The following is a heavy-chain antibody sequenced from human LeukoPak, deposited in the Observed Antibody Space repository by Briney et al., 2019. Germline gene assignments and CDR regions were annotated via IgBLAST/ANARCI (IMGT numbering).Heavy chain of an antibody. CDR2: ISAYNGNT. J-gene: IGHJ5*02. D-gene: IGHD3-3*01. Sequence: ASVKVSCKASGYTFTDYYMHWVRQAPGHGLEWMGWISAYNGNTNYAQKLQGRVTMTTDTSTSTAYMELRSLRSDDTAVYYCARADYDLAWFDPWGQGTLVTVSS. CDR3: ARADYDLAWFDP. V-gene: IGHV1-18*04. CDR1: GYTFTDYY.